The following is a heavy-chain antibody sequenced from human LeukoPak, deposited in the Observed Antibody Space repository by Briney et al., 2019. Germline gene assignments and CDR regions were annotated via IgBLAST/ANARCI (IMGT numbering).Heavy chain of an antibody. CDR1: GFTFEDYA. D-gene: IGHD3-10*02. CDR3: AELGITMIGGV. Sequence: PGGPLRLSCAASGFTFEDYAMHWVRQAPGKGLEWVSGISWNSGSISYADSVKGRFTISRDNAKNSLYLQMNSLRAEDTAVYYCAELGITMIGGVWGKGTTVTISS. CDR2: ISWNSGSI. V-gene: IGHV3-9*01. J-gene: IGHJ6*04.